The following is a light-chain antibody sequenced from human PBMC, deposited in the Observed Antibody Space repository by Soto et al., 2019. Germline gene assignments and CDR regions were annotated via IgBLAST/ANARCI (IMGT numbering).Light chain of an antibody. J-gene: IGKJ1*01. Sequence: DIQMTQSPSTLSASVGDRVTIACRASQSINTWLAWYQQKPGKAPKFLIYDAFSLESGVPLRFSGSGSGTEFTLAISSLRPDDFATYYCQKYNSYPWTFGQGTKVDIK. CDR1: QSINTW. V-gene: IGKV1-5*01. CDR2: DAF. CDR3: QKYNSYPWT.